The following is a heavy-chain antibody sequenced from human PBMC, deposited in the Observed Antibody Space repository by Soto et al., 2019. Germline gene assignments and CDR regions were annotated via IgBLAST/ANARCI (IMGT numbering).Heavy chain of an antibody. V-gene: IGHV3-33*01. CDR3: ARDRGSSYFDY. Sequence: GGSLRLSCAASGLTFSSYGMHWVRQAPGKGLEWVAVIWYDGSNKYYADSVKGRFTISRDNSKNTLYLQMNSLRAEDTAVYYCARDRGSSYFDYWGQGTLVTVSS. J-gene: IGHJ4*02. CDR1: GLTFSSYG. CDR2: IWYDGSNK. D-gene: IGHD6-13*01.